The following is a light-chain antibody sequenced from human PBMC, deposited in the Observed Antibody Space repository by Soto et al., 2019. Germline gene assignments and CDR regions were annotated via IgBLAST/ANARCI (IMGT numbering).Light chain of an antibody. CDR1: SSSIGAGFD. Sequence: QSVLTQPPSVSGAPGQXXTISCTGSSSSIGAGFDVHWYRQLPGTAPKLLLYGNNNRPSGVPDRFSGSKSGTSASLAITGLQPEDEADYYCQSYDSRLSGYVFGTGTKLTVL. J-gene: IGLJ1*01. CDR3: QSYDSRLSGYV. CDR2: GNN. V-gene: IGLV1-40*01.